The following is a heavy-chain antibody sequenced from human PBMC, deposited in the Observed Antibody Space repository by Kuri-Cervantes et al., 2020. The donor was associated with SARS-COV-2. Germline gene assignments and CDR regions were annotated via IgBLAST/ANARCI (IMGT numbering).Heavy chain of an antibody. Sequence: ASVKVSCKASGYTFTSYGISWVRQAPGQGLEWMGWISAYNGNTNYAQKLQGRVTMTTDTSTSTAYMELRSLRSDNTAVYYCARDPIRTDFDWLNDYYYYGIDVWGQGSTVTVSS. V-gene: IGHV1-18*01. D-gene: IGHD3-9*01. CDR3: ARDPIRTDFDWLNDYYYYGIDV. CDR2: ISAYNGNT. J-gene: IGHJ6*02. CDR1: GYTFTSYG.